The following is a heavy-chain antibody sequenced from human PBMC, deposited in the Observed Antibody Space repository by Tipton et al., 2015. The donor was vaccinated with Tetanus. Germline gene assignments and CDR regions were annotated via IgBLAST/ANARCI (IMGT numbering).Heavy chain of an antibody. CDR2: IYWDDDK. D-gene: IGHD6-19*01. CDR3: AHRLWDSSGWYGVWFDP. V-gene: IGHV2-5*02. Sequence: LVKPTETLTLTCTFSGFSFSTSGVGVGWIRQPPGKALEWLALIYWDDDKRYSPSLKNRLTITKDTSKNQVFLTMTNMDPVDTATYYCAHRLWDSSGWYGVWFDPWGQGTLVTVSS. CDR1: GFSFSTSGVG. J-gene: IGHJ5*02.